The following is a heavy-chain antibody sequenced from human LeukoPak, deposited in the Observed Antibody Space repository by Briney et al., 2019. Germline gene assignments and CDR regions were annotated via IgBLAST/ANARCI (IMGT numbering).Heavy chain of an antibody. V-gene: IGHV3-30*04. D-gene: IGHD3-10*01. Sequence: GKSLRLSCAASGLTVSGYAMHWVRQAPGKGLEWVAIISHDGSKKDYADSMKGRFTISRDSSKNTVYLEMNSLRGDDTALYYCARDLIRGGSGSCLNYWGQGTLATVSS. CDR3: ARDLIRGGSGSCLNY. CDR2: ISHDGSKK. CDR1: GLTVSGYA. J-gene: IGHJ4*02.